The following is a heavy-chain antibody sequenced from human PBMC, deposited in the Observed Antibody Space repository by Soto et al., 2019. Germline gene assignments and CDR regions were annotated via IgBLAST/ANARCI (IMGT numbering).Heavy chain of an antibody. D-gene: IGHD5-18*01. Sequence: SETLSLTCTVSGGSISSYYWSWIRQPPGKGLEWIGYIYYSGSTNYNPSLKSRVTISVDTSKNQFSLKLSSVTAADTAVHYCARVGYSYGSYYMDVWGKGTTVTVSS. CDR3: ARVGYSYGSYYMDV. CDR1: GGSISSYY. CDR2: IYYSGST. J-gene: IGHJ6*03. V-gene: IGHV4-59*01.